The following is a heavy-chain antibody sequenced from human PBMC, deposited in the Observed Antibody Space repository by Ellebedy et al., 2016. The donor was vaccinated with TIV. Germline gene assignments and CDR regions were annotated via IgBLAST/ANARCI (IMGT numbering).Heavy chain of an antibody. D-gene: IGHD6-19*01. Sequence: SETLSLXXAVYGGSFSGYYWSWIRQPPGKGLEWIGEINHSGSTNYNPSLKSRVTISVDTSKNQFSLKLSSVTAADTAVYYCARGVYSSGYGYWGQGTLVTVSS. CDR2: INHSGST. CDR3: ARGVYSSGYGY. J-gene: IGHJ4*02. CDR1: GGSFSGYY. V-gene: IGHV4-34*01.